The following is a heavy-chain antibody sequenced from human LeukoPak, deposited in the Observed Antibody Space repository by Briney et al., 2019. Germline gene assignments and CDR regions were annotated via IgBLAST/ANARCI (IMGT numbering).Heavy chain of an antibody. V-gene: IGHV3-23*01. CDR2: VSGSGGRT. CDR3: ARDGPRSGYDLGHFDN. Sequence: GGSLRLSCAASGFTFSSYGMSWVRQAPGKGLTWVSAVSGSGGRTYLADSVKGRFTITRDNSKNTVFPQMNRLDAEDTAVYFFARDGPRSGYDLGHFDNLGQGTLVTASS. CDR1: GFTFSSYG. D-gene: IGHD5-12*01. J-gene: IGHJ4*02.